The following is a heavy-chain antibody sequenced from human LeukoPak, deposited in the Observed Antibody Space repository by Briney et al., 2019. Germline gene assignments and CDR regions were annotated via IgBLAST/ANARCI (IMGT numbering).Heavy chain of an antibody. V-gene: IGHV4-61*01. Sequence: PSETLSLTCSVSGYSITTAYYWSWIRQPPGKGLEWIGYIYYSGSTNYKPSLKSRVTISVETSKNQFSLKLRSVTAADTAVYYCAKPLTYDWDAFDFWGQGTMVTVSS. J-gene: IGHJ3*01. CDR3: AKPLTYDWDAFDF. CDR1: GYSITTAYY. CDR2: IYYSGST. D-gene: IGHD3-9*01.